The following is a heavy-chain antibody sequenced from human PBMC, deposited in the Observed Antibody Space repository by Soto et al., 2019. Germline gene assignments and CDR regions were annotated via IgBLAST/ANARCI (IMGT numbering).Heavy chain of an antibody. Sequence: GGSLRLSCAASGFTFSSYAMHWVRQAPGKGLEWVAVISYDGSNKYYADSVKGRFTISRDNSKNTLYLQMNSLRAEDTAVCYCARDDYDFWSGYHHGYYYYGMDVWGQGTTVTVSS. V-gene: IGHV3-30-3*01. CDR2: ISYDGSNK. J-gene: IGHJ6*02. CDR1: GFTFSSYA. D-gene: IGHD3-3*01. CDR3: ARDDYDFWSGYHHGYYYYGMDV.